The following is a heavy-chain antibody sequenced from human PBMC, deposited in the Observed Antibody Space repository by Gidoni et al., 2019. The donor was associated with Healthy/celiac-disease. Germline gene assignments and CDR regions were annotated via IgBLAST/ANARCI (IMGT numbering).Heavy chain of an antibody. V-gene: IGHV3-23*01. Sequence: AASGFTFSSYAMSWVRQAPGKGLEWVSAISGSGGSTYYADSVKGRFTISRDNSKNTLYLQMNSLRDEDTAVYYCAKGRFGLGYWGQGTLVTVSS. CDR3: AKGRFGLGY. D-gene: IGHD3-10*01. CDR2: ISGSGGST. CDR1: GFTFSSYA. J-gene: IGHJ4*02.